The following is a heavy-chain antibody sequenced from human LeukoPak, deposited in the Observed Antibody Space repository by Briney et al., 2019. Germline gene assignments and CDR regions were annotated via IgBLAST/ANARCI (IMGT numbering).Heavy chain of an antibody. CDR1: GFTFSSYA. CDR2: LGIYYI. Sequence: GGSLRLSCAASGFTFSSYAMCWVRQAPGKGLEWLAYLGIYYISYADSVKGRFTISRDNAENSVFLQMNGLRADDTAIYYCVRDEDWAFDYWGRGTLVTVSS. D-gene: IGHD3-9*01. CDR3: VRDEDWAFDY. J-gene: IGHJ4*02. V-gene: IGHV3-21*05.